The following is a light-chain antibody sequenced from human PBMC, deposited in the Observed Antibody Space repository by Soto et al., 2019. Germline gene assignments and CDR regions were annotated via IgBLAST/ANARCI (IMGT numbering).Light chain of an antibody. CDR2: LGS. J-gene: IGKJ1*01. CDR3: MQALQTPWT. CDR1: QSLLHRNGYNY. Sequence: DIVMTQSPLSLPVTPGESASISCRSSQSLLHRNGYNYLDWYLQKPGQSPQVLIYLGSNRASGVPDRFSGSGSGTDFTLKISRVEAEDVGFYYCMQALQTPWTFGQGTKVEIK. V-gene: IGKV2-28*01.